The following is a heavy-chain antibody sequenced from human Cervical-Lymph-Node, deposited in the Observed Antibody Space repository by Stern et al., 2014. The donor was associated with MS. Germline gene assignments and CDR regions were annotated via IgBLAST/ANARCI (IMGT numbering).Heavy chain of an antibody. CDR2: ISSNGGST. D-gene: IGHD3-10*01. Sequence: VQLVQSGEGLVQPGGSLRLSCAASGFTFSSYAMHWVRQAPGKGLEYVSAISSNGGSTYYADSVKGRFTISRDNSKNTLYLQMGSLRAEDMAVYYCARAGITMVRGVIIPDYFDYWGQGTLVTVSS. CDR3: ARAGITMVRGVIIPDYFDY. V-gene: IGHV3-64*02. J-gene: IGHJ4*02. CDR1: GFTFSSYA.